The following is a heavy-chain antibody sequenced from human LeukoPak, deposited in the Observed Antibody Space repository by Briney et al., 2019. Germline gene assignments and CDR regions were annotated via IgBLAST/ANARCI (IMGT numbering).Heavy chain of an antibody. J-gene: IGHJ4*02. Sequence: GESLKISCEASGYDFSNYWIGWVRQMPRKGLEWMGITRPASPNVRYSPSFEGRVTISADKSINTAYLQWGSLKASDTAVYYCVTHTLTGVFDKWAQGTLVTVS. CDR3: VTHTLTGVFDK. CDR1: GYDFSNYW. CDR2: TRPASPNV. V-gene: IGHV5-51*01. D-gene: IGHD1-14*01.